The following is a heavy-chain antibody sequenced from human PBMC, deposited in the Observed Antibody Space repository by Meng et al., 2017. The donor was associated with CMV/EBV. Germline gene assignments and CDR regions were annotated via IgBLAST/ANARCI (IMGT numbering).Heavy chain of an antibody. CDR3: ARGGIAARLCDY. J-gene: IGHJ4*02. Sequence: GGSLRLSCAASGFTFSSYSMNWVRQAPGKGLEWVSSISSSSSYIYYADSVKGRFTISRDNAKNSLYLQMNSLRAEDTAVHYCARGGIAARLCDYWGQGTLVTVSS. CDR1: GFTFSSYS. D-gene: IGHD6-6*01. V-gene: IGHV3-21*01. CDR2: ISSSSSYI.